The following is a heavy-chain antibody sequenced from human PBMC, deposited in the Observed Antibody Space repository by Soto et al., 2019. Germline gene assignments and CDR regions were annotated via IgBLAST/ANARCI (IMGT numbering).Heavy chain of an antibody. CDR3: ARYYDFWSGSNIPPTNNYYMDV. D-gene: IGHD3-3*01. J-gene: IGHJ6*03. CDR1: GGTFSSYA. V-gene: IGHV1-8*02. CDR2: MNPISGNT. Sequence: GASVKVSCKASGGTFSSYAISWVRQAPGQGLEWMGWMNPISGNTGYAQKFQGRVTMTRNTSISTAYMELSSLRSEDAAVYYCARYYDFWSGSNIPPTNNYYMDVWGKGTTVTVSS.